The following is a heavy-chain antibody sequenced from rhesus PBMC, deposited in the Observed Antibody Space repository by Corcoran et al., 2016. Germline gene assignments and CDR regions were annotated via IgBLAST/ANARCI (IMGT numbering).Heavy chain of an antibody. CDR2: IYVSSGST. CDR1: GGFIRGGYD. J-gene: IGHJ4*01. D-gene: IGHD6-31*01. CDR3: ARQFYSSGWYAFDY. V-gene: IGHV4-76*01. Sequence: QVQLQESGPGLVKPSETLSITCAASGGFIRGGYDWYWYRQPPGQGLEWTWYIYVSSGSTNYNPSLKNRVTISKDTSKNQFSLKLTSVTAADTAVYYCARQFYSSGWYAFDYWGQGVLVTVSS.